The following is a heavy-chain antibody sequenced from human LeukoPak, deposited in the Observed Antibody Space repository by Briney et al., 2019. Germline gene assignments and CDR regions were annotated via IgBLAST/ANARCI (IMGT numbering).Heavy chain of an antibody. V-gene: IGHV3-74*01. D-gene: IGHD1-26*01. J-gene: IGHJ4*02. CDR2: INSDGSST. CDR1: GFTFSSYW. Sequence: GGSLRLPCAASGFTFSSYWIHWVRQAPGNGLLWASRINSDGSSTSYADSVKGRFTISRDNAKNTLYLQMNSLRAEDTAVYYCARATGSYYSIGYWGQGTLVTVSS. CDR3: ARATGSYYSIGY.